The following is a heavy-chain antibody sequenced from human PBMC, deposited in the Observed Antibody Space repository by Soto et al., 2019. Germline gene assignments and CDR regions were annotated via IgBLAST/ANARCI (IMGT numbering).Heavy chain of an antibody. CDR3: AKDRGPCSGNKCSSLYYYYGMDV. Sequence: PGGSLRLSCEASGFKFGDYAMHWVRQAPGKGLEWVSGVSWNSEIVGYADSVKGRFTISRDNAKNSLYLEMNSLRTEDTALYYCAKDRGPCSGNKCSSLYYYYGMDVWRQGTTVTVSS. V-gene: IGHV3-9*01. D-gene: IGHD2-15*01. CDR2: VSWNSEIV. CDR1: GFKFGDYA. J-gene: IGHJ6*02.